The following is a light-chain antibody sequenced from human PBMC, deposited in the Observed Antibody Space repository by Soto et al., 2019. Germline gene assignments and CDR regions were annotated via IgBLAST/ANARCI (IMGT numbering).Light chain of an antibody. J-gene: IGKJ2*01. V-gene: IGKV1-33*01. CDR1: QDISNY. CDR2: DAS. Sequence: DIPMTQSPSSLSASVGDRVTITCQASQDISNYLNWYQQKPGKAPKLLIYDASNLETGVPSRFSGSGSGTDFTFTISSLQPKDIATYYCQQYDNLPRTFGQGTKLEIK. CDR3: QQYDNLPRT.